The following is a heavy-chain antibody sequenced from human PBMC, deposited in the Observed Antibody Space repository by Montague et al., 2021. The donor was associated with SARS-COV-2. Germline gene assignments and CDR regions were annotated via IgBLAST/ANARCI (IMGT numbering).Heavy chain of an antibody. CDR2: IYHSGST. J-gene: IGHJ4*02. V-gene: IGHV4-4*02. D-gene: IGHD6-13*01. Sequence: SETLSLTCGVSGGSISSSHCRSWVRQPPGKGLEYIGEIYHSGSTXYNPSLKSRVTISIDKSKNQFSLRMRSVTAADTAVYYCARVASAGAGVDYWGQGTLVTVSS. CDR1: GGSISSSHC. CDR3: ARVASAGAGVDY.